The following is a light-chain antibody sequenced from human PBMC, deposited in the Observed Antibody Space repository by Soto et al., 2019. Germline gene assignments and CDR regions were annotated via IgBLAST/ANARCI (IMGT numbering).Light chain of an antibody. J-gene: IGKJ2*01. CDR2: KAS. V-gene: IGKV1-5*03. CDR1: QSISSW. Sequence: DIQMTQSPSTLSASVGDRVTITCRASQSISSWLAWYQQKPGKAPKLLIYKASSLESGVPSRFSGSGSGTEFTFTISSLQPDDFATYYCQQYNSSPYTFGQGTKLEIK. CDR3: QQYNSSPYT.